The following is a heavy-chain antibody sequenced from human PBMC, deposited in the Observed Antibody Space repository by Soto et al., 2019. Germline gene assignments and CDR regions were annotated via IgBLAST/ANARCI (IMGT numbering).Heavy chain of an antibody. CDR2: TSASGITT. CDR3: ARGGGSCYGASCTFDI. D-gene: IGHD2-15*01. CDR1: GFAFTSHA. J-gene: IGHJ3*02. Sequence: EVQLLDSGGGLVQPGGSLRISCAASGFAFTSHAMSWVRQAPGKGLEWVSSTSASGITTYYSDSVKGRFTISRDNTKTNLYLQMNSLRAEDTAVYHCARGGGSCYGASCTFDIWGQGTMVTVSS. V-gene: IGHV3-23*01.